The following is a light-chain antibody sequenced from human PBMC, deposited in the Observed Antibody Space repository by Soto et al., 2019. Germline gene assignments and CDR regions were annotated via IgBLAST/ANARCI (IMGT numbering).Light chain of an antibody. CDR3: QQYYSYLSLT. J-gene: IGKJ4*01. V-gene: IGKV1-8*01. CDR2: AAS. Sequence: AIRMTQSPSSFSASTGDRVTITCRARQGISSYLAWYQQKPGKAPKLLIYAASTLQSGVPSRFSGSGSGTDFTLTISCLQSEDFATYYCQQYYSYLSLTFGGGTKVEIK. CDR1: QGISSY.